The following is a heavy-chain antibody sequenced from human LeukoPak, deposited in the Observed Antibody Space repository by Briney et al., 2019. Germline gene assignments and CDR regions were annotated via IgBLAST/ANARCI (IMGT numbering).Heavy chain of an antibody. Sequence: AGGSLRLSCAASGFTFNNYAMNWVRQAPGKGLEWVSGFSGSGATTDFADSVKGRFTISRDNSKNTLYLQMNSLRAEDTAVYYCAKEFNMNREIIRDAFDIWGQGTMVIVSS. CDR3: AKEFNMNREIIRDAFDI. V-gene: IGHV3-23*01. CDR1: GFTFNNYA. CDR2: FSGSGATT. D-gene: IGHD3-3*01. J-gene: IGHJ3*02.